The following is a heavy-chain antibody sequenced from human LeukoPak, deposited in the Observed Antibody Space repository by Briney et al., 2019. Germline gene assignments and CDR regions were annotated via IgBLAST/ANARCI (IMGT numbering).Heavy chain of an antibody. CDR2: ISGSGGST. CDR1: GFTFSSYA. V-gene: IGHV3-23*01. J-gene: IGHJ4*02. Sequence: PGGSLRLSCAASGFTFSSYAMSWVRQAPGKGLEWVSAISGSGGSTYYADSVKGRFTISRDNSTNTLYLQMNSLRAEDTAVYYCAKAPMVRGVIISNWGQGTLVTVSS. D-gene: IGHD3-10*01. CDR3: AKAPMVRGVIISN.